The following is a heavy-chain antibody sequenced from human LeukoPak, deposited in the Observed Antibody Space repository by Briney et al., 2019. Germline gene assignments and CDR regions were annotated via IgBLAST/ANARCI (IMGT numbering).Heavy chain of an antibody. V-gene: IGHV3-15*01. J-gene: IGHJ4*02. CDR2: IKSKTDGGTT. CDR3: TTDPGSSWYFFYGRDPDY. Sequence: GGSLRLSCAASGFTFSNAWMSWVRQAPGKGLEWVGRIKSKTDGGTTDYAAPVKGRFTISRDDSKNTLYLQMNSLKTEDTAVYYCTTDPGSSWYFFYGRDPDYWGQGTLVIVSS. D-gene: IGHD6-13*01. CDR1: GFTFSNAW.